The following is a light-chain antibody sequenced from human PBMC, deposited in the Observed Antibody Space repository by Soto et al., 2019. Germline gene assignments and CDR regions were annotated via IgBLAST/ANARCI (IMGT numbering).Light chain of an antibody. V-gene: IGKV3-15*01. CDR3: QQYNNWPRT. J-gene: IGKJ1*01. CDR1: QSVCSN. Sequence: EIAMTQSPATLSVSPGARASLSCSASQSVCSNLAWYQQKPCQATSLLIYGASTRATGVPARFSGSASGTEFTLTISSLQSEDFAVYYCQQYNNWPRTVGQGPKVEIK. CDR2: GAS.